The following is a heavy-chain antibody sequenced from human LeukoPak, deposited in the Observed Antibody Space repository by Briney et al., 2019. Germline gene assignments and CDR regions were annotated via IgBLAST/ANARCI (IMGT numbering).Heavy chain of an antibody. J-gene: IGHJ5*02. CDR2: INTNTGNP. D-gene: IGHD3-3*01. CDR1: GYTFTSYD. V-gene: IGHV7-4-1*02. CDR3: ARDRGPTYYDFWSGYYSS. Sequence: GASVKVSCKASGYTFTSYDINWVRQATGQGLEWMGWINTNTGNPTYAQGFTGRFVFSLDTSVSTAYLQISSLKAEDTAVYYCARDRGPTYYDFWSGYYSSWGQGTLVTVSS.